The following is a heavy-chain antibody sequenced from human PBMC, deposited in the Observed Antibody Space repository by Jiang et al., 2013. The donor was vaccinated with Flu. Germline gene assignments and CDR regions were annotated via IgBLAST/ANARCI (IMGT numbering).Heavy chain of an antibody. CDR2: IDPSDSYT. CDR3: ARHIAAAGPVDY. Sequence: SLRISCKGSGYSFTSYWISWVRQMPGKGLEWMGRIDPSDSYTNYSPSFQGHVTISADKSISTAYLQWSSLKASDTAIYYCARHIAAAGPVDYWGQGTLVTVSS. J-gene: IGHJ4*02. V-gene: IGHV5-10-1*01. D-gene: IGHD6-13*01. CDR1: GYSFTSYW.